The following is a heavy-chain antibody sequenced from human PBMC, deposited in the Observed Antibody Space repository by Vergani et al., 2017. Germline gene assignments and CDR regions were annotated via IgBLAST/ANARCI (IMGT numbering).Heavy chain of an antibody. V-gene: IGHV4-34*01. J-gene: IGHJ4*02. CDR1: GGSFSGYY. CDR3: ARRWLRRAYFDY. Sequence: QVQLQQWGAGLLKPSETLSLTCAVYGGSFSGYYWSWIRQPPGKGLEWIGEINHSGSTNSNPSLKSRVTISVDTSKNQFSLKLSSVTAADTAVYYCARRWLRRAYFDYWGQGSLVTVSS. CDR2: INHSGST. D-gene: IGHD5-12*01.